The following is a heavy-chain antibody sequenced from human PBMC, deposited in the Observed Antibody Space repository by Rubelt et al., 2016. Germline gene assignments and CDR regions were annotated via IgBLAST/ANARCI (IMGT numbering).Heavy chain of an antibody. J-gene: IGHJ6*02. CDR3: AREMNSGGANYGVDV. V-gene: IGHV3-48*01. D-gene: IGHD1-26*01. Sequence: ADSLQSRFIISRDDAKNSLYLQMNSLRAEDTAVYYCAREMNSGGANYGVDVWGQGTTVTVSS.